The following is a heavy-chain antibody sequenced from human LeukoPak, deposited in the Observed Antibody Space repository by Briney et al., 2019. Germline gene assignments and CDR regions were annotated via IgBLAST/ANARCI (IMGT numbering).Heavy chain of an antibody. J-gene: IGHJ4*02. CDR3: ARERELVSRGYFDY. CDR2: IYYSGST. V-gene: IGHV4-59*01. D-gene: IGHD1-26*01. Sequence: SETLSLTCTVSGGSISSYYWSWIRQPPGKGLEWIGYIYYSGSTNYNPSLKSRVTISVDTSKNQFSLKLSSVTAADTAVYYCARERELVSRGYFDYWGQGTLVTVSS. CDR1: GGSISSYY.